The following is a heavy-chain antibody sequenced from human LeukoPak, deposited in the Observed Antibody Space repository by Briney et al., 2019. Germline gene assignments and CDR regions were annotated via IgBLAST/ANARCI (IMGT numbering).Heavy chain of an antibody. CDR3: ARSGRWELPRTHFDY. D-gene: IGHD1-26*01. CDR2: IKQDGSEK. Sequence: GGSLRLSCAASGFTFSSYWMSWVRQAPGKGLEWVANIKQDGSEKYYVDSVKGRFTISRDNSKNTLYLQMNSLRAEDTAVFYCARSGRWELPRTHFDYWGQGTLVTVSS. V-gene: IGHV3-7*01. J-gene: IGHJ4*02. CDR1: GFTFSSYW.